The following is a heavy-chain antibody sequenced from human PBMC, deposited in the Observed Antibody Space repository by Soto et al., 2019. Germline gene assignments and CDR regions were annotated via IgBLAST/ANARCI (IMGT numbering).Heavy chain of an antibody. D-gene: IGHD1-26*01. J-gene: IGHJ4*02. CDR2: IYYSGST. Sequence: QVQLQESGPGLVKPSQTLSLTCTVSGGSISSGGHYWSWIRQHPGKGLEWIGYIYYSGSTYYNPSLKSRCTLSVATSKNQFSLKPSSVTAADTAVYYCAREGGIVGATAADYWGQGTLVTVSS. V-gene: IGHV4-31*03. CDR1: GGSISSGGHY. CDR3: AREGGIVGATAADY.